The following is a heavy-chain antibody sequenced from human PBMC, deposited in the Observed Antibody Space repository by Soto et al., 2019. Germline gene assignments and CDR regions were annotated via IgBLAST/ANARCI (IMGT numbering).Heavy chain of an antibody. D-gene: IGHD2-15*01. CDR3: ARSYCSGGGCYTGKYYYYFAMDV. V-gene: IGHV5-51*01. CDR1: EYSFANYW. CDR2: IYPTDSDS. Sequence: PGESLKISCKGSEYSFANYWIGWVRQAPGKGLEWMGSIYPTDSDSKYSPSFQGQVTISADKSISTAYLQWSSLKAPDTAMYYCARSYCSGGGCYTGKYYYYFAMDVWGQGTTVTVSS. J-gene: IGHJ6*02.